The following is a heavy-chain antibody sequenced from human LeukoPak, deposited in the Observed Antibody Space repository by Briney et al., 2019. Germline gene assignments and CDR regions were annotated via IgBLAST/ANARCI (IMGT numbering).Heavy chain of an antibody. V-gene: IGHV1-69*13. D-gene: IGHD6-19*01. Sequence: GASVKVSSKASGGTFSSYAISWVRQAPGQGLEWMGGIMPIFGTANYAQKFQGRVTITADESTSTAYMELSSLRSEDTAVYYCARIAVVTFRGDYYGMDVWGKGTTVTVSS. J-gene: IGHJ6*04. CDR2: IMPIFGTA. CDR1: GGTFSSYA. CDR3: ARIAVVTFRGDYYGMDV.